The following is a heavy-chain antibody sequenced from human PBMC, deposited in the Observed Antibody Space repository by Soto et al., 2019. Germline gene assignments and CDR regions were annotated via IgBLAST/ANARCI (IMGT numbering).Heavy chain of an antibody. J-gene: IGHJ4*02. CDR1: GGSISGYF. V-gene: IGHV4-59*01. CDR3: ARADTTTVPPAQ. Sequence: PSETLSLTCTVSGGSISGYFWNWIRQPPGKGLEWIGYMSYTGNTNYNPSLTSRVSISVDTSKNQFSLNLNSVTGADKAVYYCARADTTTVPPAQWCQGTLVTVSS. D-gene: IGHD1-1*01. CDR2: MSYTGNT.